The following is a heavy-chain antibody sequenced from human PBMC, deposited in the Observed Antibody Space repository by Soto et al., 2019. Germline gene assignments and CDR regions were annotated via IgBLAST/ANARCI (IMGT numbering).Heavy chain of an antibody. D-gene: IGHD3-22*01. CDR1: GFTFSSYG. CDR2: ISSSSSYI. Sequence: GGSLRLSCAASGFTFSSYGMHWVRQAPGKGLEWVSSISSSSSYIYYADSVKGRFTISRDNAKNSLYLQMNSLRAEDTAAYYCARDLNYDSSGYYRVPPFWFDPWGQGTLVTVSS. CDR3: ARDLNYDSSGYYRVPPFWFDP. V-gene: IGHV3-21*01. J-gene: IGHJ5*02.